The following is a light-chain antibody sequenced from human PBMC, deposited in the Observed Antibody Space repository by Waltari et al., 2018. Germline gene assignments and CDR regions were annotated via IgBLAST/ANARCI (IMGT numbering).Light chain of an antibody. V-gene: IGKV1-39*01. J-gene: IGKJ2*01. CDR1: QTIRTY. CDR3: HQSHTVPHT. Sequence: DIQMTQSPSSLSASVGDSVTITCRTSQTIRTYLNWYQQTAGKAPKLLIYAASALQSGVPSRFRGSGSGTDFTLTITSLQPEDFATYYCHQSHTVPHTFGQGTKLEIK. CDR2: AAS.